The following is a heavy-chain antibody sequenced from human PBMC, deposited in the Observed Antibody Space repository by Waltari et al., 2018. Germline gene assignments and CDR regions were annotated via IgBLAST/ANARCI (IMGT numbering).Heavy chain of an antibody. CDR2: IKEDGSKK. D-gene: IGHD3-3*01. V-gene: IGHV3-7*01. J-gene: IGHJ4*02. Sequence: EVQLLESGGGLVQPGGSLRLSCAGSGFTFRGNWMAWVRQAPGKGVEWGAKIKEDGSKKNYGDAVEGRCTISRDNAKNSLYLQMNSLRAEDTALYYCVRHGFWNFDFWGQGTLVTVSS. CDR1: GFTFRGNW. CDR3: VRHGFWNFDF.